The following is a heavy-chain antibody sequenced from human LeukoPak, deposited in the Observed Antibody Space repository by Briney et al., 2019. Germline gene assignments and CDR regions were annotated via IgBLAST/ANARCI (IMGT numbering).Heavy chain of an antibody. Sequence: ASVKVSCKASGYTFTSYDINWVRQAPGQGLEWMGIINPSGGSTSYAQKFQGRVTMTRDTSTSTVYMELSSLRSEDTAVYYCARDSPSNIVGATTWFDPWGQGTLVTVSS. CDR3: ARDSPSNIVGATTWFDP. V-gene: IGHV1-46*01. J-gene: IGHJ5*02. D-gene: IGHD1-26*01. CDR1: GYTFTSYD. CDR2: INPSGGST.